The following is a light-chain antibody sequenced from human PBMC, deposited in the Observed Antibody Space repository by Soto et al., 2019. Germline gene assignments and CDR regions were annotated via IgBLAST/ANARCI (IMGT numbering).Light chain of an antibody. CDR2: GAS. V-gene: IGKV3-20*01. CDR1: QSVSSSS. CDR3: QQYGSSP. Sequence: EIVLTQSPDTLSLSPGERATLSCRASQSVSSSSLAWYQQKPGQAPRLLIYGASSRATGIPDRFSGSGSGTDFTLTISRLEPEDFAVYYCQQYGSSPFGGGTKVDIK. J-gene: IGKJ4*01.